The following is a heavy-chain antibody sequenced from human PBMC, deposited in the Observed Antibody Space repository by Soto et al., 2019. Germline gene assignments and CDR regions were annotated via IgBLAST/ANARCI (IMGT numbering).Heavy chain of an antibody. CDR3: ASTSGSYRYYYYGMEV. CDR1: GYSFTSYW. Sequence: GESLKISCKGSGYSFTSYWISWVRQMPGKGLEWMGRIDPSDSYTNYSPPFQGHVTISADKSISTAYLQWSSLKASDTAMYYCASTSGSYRYYYYGMEVRGQGTTVTVPS. J-gene: IGHJ6*02. D-gene: IGHD1-26*01. CDR2: IDPSDSYT. V-gene: IGHV5-10-1*01.